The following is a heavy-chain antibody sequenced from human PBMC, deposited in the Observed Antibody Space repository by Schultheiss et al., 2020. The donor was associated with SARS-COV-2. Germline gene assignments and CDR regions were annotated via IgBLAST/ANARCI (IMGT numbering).Heavy chain of an antibody. J-gene: IGHJ5*02. CDR3: ASGGDRYNWFDP. CDR1: GYTFSTYD. V-gene: IGHV1-8*01. Sequence: ASVKVSCKASGYTFSTYDVNWVRQATGQGLEWMGWMNPNSGNTGYAQKFQGRVTITADESTSTAYMELSSLRSEDTAVYYCASGGDRYNWFDPWGQGTLVTVSS. D-gene: IGHD2-21*01. CDR2: MNPNSGNT.